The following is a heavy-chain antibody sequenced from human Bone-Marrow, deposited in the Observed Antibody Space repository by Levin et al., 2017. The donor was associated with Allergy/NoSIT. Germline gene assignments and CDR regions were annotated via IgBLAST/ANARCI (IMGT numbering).Heavy chain of an antibody. CDR1: GFSLSTSGVG. CDR2: IYWDDDK. D-gene: IGHD3-10*01. V-gene: IGHV2-5*02. Sequence: SGPTLVKPTQTLTLTCTFSGFSLSTSGVGVGWIRQPPGKALEWLALIYWDDDKRYSPSLKSRLTITKDTSKNQVVLTMTNMDPVDTATYYCAHRGGRPDEGLLWFGELSVAADAFDSWGQGTMVTVSS. CDR3: AHRGGRPDEGLLWFGELSVAADAFDS. J-gene: IGHJ3*02.